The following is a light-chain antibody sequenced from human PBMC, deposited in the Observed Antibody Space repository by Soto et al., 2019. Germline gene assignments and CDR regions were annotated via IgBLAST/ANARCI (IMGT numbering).Light chain of an antibody. Sequence: EIVTTQSPATLSVPPGERATLSCRASQSVSSNFAWYQQKPGQAPRLLIYDASTRATGIPARFSGSGSGREFTLTISSLQSEDFAVYYCQQYKKWPRTFGHGTKVDIK. CDR3: QQYKKWPRT. J-gene: IGKJ1*01. V-gene: IGKV3-15*01. CDR1: QSVSSN. CDR2: DAS.